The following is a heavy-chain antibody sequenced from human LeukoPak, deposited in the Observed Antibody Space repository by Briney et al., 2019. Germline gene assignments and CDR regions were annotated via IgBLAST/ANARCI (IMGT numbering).Heavy chain of an antibody. J-gene: IGHJ4*02. CDR3: ARVALYGSGSYYFDY. CDR2: IYTSGST. V-gene: IGHV4-4*08. D-gene: IGHD3-10*01. CDR1: GGSFSGYY. Sequence: PSETLSLTCAVYGGSFSGYYWSWIRQPPGKGLEWIGRIYTSGSTNYNPSLKSRVTISVDTSKNQFSLKLSSVTAADTAVYYCARVALYGSGSYYFDYWGQGTLVTVSS.